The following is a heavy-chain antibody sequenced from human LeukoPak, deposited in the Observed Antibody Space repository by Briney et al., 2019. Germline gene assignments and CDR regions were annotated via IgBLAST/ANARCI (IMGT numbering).Heavy chain of an antibody. CDR2: ISNSGGST. Sequence: GGSLRLSCAVSGFVFSSHPMHWVRQAPGKGLECVSAISNSGGSTYYASSVKGRFTISRDNSKNSLYLQMDSLRAEDTALYYCAREEPAGSIDYWGQGILVTVSS. D-gene: IGHD1-14*01. V-gene: IGHV3-64*01. CDR3: AREEPAGSIDY. J-gene: IGHJ4*02. CDR1: GFVFSSHP.